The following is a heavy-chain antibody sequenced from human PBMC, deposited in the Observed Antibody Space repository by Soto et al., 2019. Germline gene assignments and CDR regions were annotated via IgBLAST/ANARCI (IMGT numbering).Heavy chain of an antibody. CDR2: TYYRSKWYN. CDR3: ARSWYRAFDI. J-gene: IGHJ3*02. CDR1: GDSVSSESAA. V-gene: IGHV6-1*01. Sequence: SKTLSLTWAISGDSVSSESAAWNWFRQSTSRGLEWLGRTYYRSKWYNDYAVSVKSRITINPDTSNNQFSLQLNSVTPDDTAVYYCARSWYRAFDISGLGTMVTVSS. D-gene: IGHD6-13*01.